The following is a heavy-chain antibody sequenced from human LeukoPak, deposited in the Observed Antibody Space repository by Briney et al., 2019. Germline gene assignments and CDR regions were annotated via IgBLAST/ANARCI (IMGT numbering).Heavy chain of an antibody. Sequence: SETLSLTCTVSGGSISSSSYYWGWIRQPPGKGLEWIGNIYYSGSTYYSPSLKSRVTISVDTSKNQFSLKLSSVTAADTAVYYCARLFPLMVRGVSDAFDIWGQGTMVTVSS. CDR1: GGSISSSSYY. D-gene: IGHD3-10*01. CDR3: ARLFPLMVRGVSDAFDI. CDR2: IYYSGST. V-gene: IGHV4-39*01. J-gene: IGHJ3*02.